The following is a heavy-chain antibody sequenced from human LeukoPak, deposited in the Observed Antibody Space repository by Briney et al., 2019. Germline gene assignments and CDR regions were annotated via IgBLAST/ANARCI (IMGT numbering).Heavy chain of an antibody. CDR1: GITFSNYI. D-gene: IGHD6-19*01. Sequence: PGGSLRLSCAASGITFSNYIMSWVRQAPGKGLEWVSTISGNGGYTYYANPVKGRFTISRANSKNTLYLQMNSLRAEDTAVYYCAKLGSGWHGGGMDVWGQGTTVIVSS. CDR2: ISGNGGYT. CDR3: AKLGSGWHGGGMDV. V-gene: IGHV3-23*01. J-gene: IGHJ6*02.